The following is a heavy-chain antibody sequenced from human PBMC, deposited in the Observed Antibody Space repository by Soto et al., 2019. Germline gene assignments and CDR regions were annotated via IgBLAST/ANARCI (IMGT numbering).Heavy chain of an antibody. J-gene: IGHJ4*02. CDR1: GFSFRNYA. V-gene: IGHV3-33*01. D-gene: IGHD3-9*01. CDR2: IWSDGSRQ. Sequence: QVRLVESGGGVVQPGRSLKLSCAASGFSFRNYAMHWVRQAPGKGLEWVAFIWSDGSRQDYADSVKGRFTISRDDSKNTLDLQMNSLRVDDTAVYYCVREGPRDDILTGYDYWGQGTLVTVSS. CDR3: VREGPRDDILTGYDY.